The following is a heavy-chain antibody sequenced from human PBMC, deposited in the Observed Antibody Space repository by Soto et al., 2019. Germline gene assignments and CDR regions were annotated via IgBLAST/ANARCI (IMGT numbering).Heavy chain of an antibody. V-gene: IGHV3-30*18. J-gene: IGHJ6*02. Sequence: QVQLVESGGGVVQPGRSLRLSCAASGFTFRSYGMHWVRQAPGKGLEWVAVISYDGSDRYYADSVKGRFTISRNNSKNTLYLQINSLRAEETTVYYCAKISSDRGYYFYGMDVWGQGTKVTVSS. CDR3: AKISSDRGYYFYGMDV. D-gene: IGHD3-10*01. CDR2: ISYDGSDR. CDR1: GFTFRSYG.